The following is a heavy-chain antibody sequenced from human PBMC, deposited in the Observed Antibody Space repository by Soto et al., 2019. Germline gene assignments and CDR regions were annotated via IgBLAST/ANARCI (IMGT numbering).Heavy chain of an antibody. CDR3: AREGSGYSYGLFDY. Sequence: PSETLSLTCTVSGGSISRYYWSWIRQPAGKGLEWIGRNYTSGSTNYNPSLKSRVTMSVDTSKNQFSLKLSSVTAADTAVYYCAREGSGYSYGLFDYWGQGTLVTVSS. D-gene: IGHD5-18*01. J-gene: IGHJ4*02. V-gene: IGHV4-4*07. CDR2: NYTSGST. CDR1: GGSISRYY.